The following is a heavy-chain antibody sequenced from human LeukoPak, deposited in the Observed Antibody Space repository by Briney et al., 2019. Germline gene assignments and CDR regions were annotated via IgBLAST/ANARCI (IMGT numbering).Heavy chain of an antibody. V-gene: IGHV3-9*01. D-gene: IGHD4-23*01. Sequence: GGSLRLSCAASGFTFSSYSMNWVRQAPGKGLEWVSGITWNSDSMGYADSVKGRFTISRDNAKNSLYLQMNSLRAEDTALYYCSGGYYNYMDVWGKGTTVTISS. CDR2: ITWNSDSM. J-gene: IGHJ6*03. CDR1: GFTFSSYS. CDR3: SGGYYNYMDV.